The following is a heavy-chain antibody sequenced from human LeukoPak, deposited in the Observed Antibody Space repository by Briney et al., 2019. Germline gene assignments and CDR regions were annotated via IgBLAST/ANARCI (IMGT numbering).Heavy chain of an antibody. CDR2: ISGSGGGT. CDR3: AKRGVVIRVILVGFHKEAYYFDS. V-gene: IGHV3-23*01. Sequence: GGSLRLSCAVSGITLSNYGMSWVRQAPGKGLEWVAGISGSGGGTNYADSVKGRFTVSRDSYKNTLYLQMNSLGAEDTAVYFCAKRGVVIRVILVGFHKEAYYFDSWGQGALVTVSS. CDR1: GITLSNYG. D-gene: IGHD3-22*01. J-gene: IGHJ4*02.